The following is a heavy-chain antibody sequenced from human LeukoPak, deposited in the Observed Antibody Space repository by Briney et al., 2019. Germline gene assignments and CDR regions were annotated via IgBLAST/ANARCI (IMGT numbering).Heavy chain of an antibody. D-gene: IGHD3-10*01. V-gene: IGHV3-23*01. CDR2: ISGSGGST. Sequence: TGGSLRLSCAASGFTFSSYAMSWVRQAPGKGLEWVSAISGSGGSTYYADSVKGRFTISRDSPKNTVYLQMDSLRAEDTAVYYCARGAEKILSFGEYPSDAFDIWGQGTMVSVTS. CDR3: ARGAEKILSFGEYPSDAFDI. J-gene: IGHJ3*02. CDR1: GFTFSSYA.